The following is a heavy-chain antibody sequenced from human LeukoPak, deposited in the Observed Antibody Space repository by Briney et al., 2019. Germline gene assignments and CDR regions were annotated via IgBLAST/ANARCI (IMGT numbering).Heavy chain of an antibody. V-gene: IGHV4-59*01. CDR2: IYYSGST. CDR3: ARGVGISHYFDY. Sequence: PSETLSLTCTVSGGSISSYYWSWIRQPPGKGLEWIGYIYYSGSTNYNPSLKSRVTISVDTSKNQFSLKLSSVTAADTAVYYCARGVGISHYFDYWGQGTLVTVSS. J-gene: IGHJ4*02. D-gene: IGHD2-15*01. CDR1: GGSISSYY.